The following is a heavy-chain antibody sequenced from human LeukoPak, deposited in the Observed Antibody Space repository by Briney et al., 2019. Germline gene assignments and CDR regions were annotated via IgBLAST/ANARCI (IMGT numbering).Heavy chain of an antibody. J-gene: IGHJ4*02. V-gene: IGHV3-7*01. D-gene: IGHD1-26*01. Sequence: GGSLRLSCAASGFTFNDYWMSWVRQAPGKGLEWVANIKQDGSEKYYVDSVKGRFTISRDNAKHSLYLQMNSLRAEDTAVYYCARDKIVGATYFDYWGQGTLVTVSS. CDR3: ARDKIVGATYFDY. CDR2: IKQDGSEK. CDR1: GFTFNDYW.